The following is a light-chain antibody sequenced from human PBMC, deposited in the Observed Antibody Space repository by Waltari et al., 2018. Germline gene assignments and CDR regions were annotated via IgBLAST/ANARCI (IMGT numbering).Light chain of an antibody. Sequence: EILMTQSPPTLSVSPGERATLSCRASQSISRNLAWYQQIPGQAPRLLIYGASTRATGIPARFSGSGSGTEFTLTISSLQSEDFAVYYCQQYNNWRTFGQGTKLEIK. CDR3: QQYNNWRT. CDR2: GAS. V-gene: IGKV3-15*01. CDR1: QSISRN. J-gene: IGKJ2*01.